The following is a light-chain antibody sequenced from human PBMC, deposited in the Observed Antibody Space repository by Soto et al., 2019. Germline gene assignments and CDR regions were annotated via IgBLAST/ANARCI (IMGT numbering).Light chain of an antibody. CDR3: NSYTSSSTYV. CDR2: DVT. V-gene: IGLV2-14*03. J-gene: IGLJ1*01. Sequence: QSVLTQPASVSGSPGQSITISCTGTSSDVGGFNYVSWYQQHPGKAPKLMIYDVTNRPSGVSYRFSGSKSGNTASLTISGLQAEDDADSSCNSYTSSSTYVFGTGTKLTVL. CDR1: SSDVGGFNY.